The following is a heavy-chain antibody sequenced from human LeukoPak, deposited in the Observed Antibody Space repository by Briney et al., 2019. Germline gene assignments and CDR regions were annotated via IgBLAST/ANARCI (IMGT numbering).Heavy chain of an antibody. D-gene: IGHD6-13*01. CDR3: ARVRLSSSYPWDAFDI. Sequence: PGGSLRLSCAAPGFTFSSYAMTWVRQAPGKGLEWVSTISGSGGSTYYADSVKGRFTISRDTSKNTLYLQMNSLRAEDTAVYYCARVRLSSSYPWDAFDIWGQGTMVTVSS. CDR2: ISGSGGST. V-gene: IGHV3-23*01. CDR1: GFTFSSYA. J-gene: IGHJ3*02.